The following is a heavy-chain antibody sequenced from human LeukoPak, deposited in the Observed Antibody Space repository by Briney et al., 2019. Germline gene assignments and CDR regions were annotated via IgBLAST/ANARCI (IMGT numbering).Heavy chain of an antibody. Sequence: GGSLRLSCVASGFTFSSYWMSWVRQAPGKGLEWVANIKQDGSEKYYVDSVKGRFTISRDNAKNSLYLQMNSLGSEDTAVYYCARDGRWGDYWGQGTLVTVSS. CDR3: ARDGRWGDY. V-gene: IGHV3-7*05. D-gene: IGHD2-15*01. CDR1: GFTFSSYW. J-gene: IGHJ4*02. CDR2: IKQDGSEK.